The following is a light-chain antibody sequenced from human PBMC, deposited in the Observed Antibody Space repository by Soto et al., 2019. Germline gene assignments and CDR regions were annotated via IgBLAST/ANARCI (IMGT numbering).Light chain of an antibody. V-gene: IGKV3-11*01. CDR3: QQRSNWPPT. CDR1: QSISTY. J-gene: IGKJ2*01. CDR2: DAS. Sequence: EIVLTQSPATLSLSPGERATLFCRASQSISTYLAWYQQKSGQAPRLLIYDASNRATGIPARFSGGGSGTDFTLTVSSLEPEDFAVYYCQQRSNWPPTFGQGIKLEI.